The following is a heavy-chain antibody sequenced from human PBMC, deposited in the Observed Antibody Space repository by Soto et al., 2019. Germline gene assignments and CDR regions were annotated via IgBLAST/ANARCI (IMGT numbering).Heavy chain of an antibody. D-gene: IGHD6-19*01. CDR3: ARVLGSGWYLDY. Sequence: SETLSLTCTVCGGSVSSGSYYWSWIRQPPGKGLEWIGYIYYSGSTNYNPSLKSRVTISVDTSKNQFSLKLSSVTAADTAVYYCARVLGSGWYLDYWGQGTLVTVSS. J-gene: IGHJ4*02. V-gene: IGHV4-61*01. CDR1: GGSVSSGSYY. CDR2: IYYSGST.